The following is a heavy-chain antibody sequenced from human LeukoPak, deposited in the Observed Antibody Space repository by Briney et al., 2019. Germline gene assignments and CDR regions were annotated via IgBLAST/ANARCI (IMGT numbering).Heavy chain of an antibody. CDR3: ARGIAAAGGFDP. CDR2: ISSSSSYI. V-gene: IGHV3-21*01. Sequence: GGSLRLSCAASGFTFSSYSMNWVRQAPGKGLEWVSSISSSSSYIYYADSVKGRFTISRDNAKNSLYLQMNSLRAEDTAVYYCARGIAAAGGFDPGGQGTRVTVSS. D-gene: IGHD6-13*01. CDR1: GFTFSSYS. J-gene: IGHJ5*01.